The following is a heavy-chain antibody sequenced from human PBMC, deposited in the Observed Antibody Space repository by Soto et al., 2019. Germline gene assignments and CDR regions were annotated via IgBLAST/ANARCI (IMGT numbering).Heavy chain of an antibody. CDR3: ARVRYGSGSYSYYGMDV. J-gene: IGHJ6*02. CDR2: ISTSSSTI. V-gene: IGHV3-48*02. CDR1: GFTFSSYS. D-gene: IGHD3-10*01. Sequence: ESGGGLVQPGGSLRLSCAASGFTFSSYSMNWVRQAPGKGLEWVSYISTSSSTIYYADSVKGRFTISRDNVKNSLYLQMNSLRDEDTAVYYCARVRYGSGSYSYYGMDVWGQGTTVTVSS.